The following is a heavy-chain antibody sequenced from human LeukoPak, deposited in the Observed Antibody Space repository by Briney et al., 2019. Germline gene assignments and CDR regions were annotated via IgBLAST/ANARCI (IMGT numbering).Heavy chain of an antibody. V-gene: IGHV4-59*01. Sequence: PSETLSLTCTVSGGSISSYYWSWIRQPPGKGLEWIGYIYYSGSTNYNPSLKSRVTISVDTSKNQFSLKLSSVTAADTAVYYCAREGPQHSSGYGYFDLWGRGTLVTVSS. CDR2: IYYSGST. CDR3: AREGPQHSSGYGYFDL. J-gene: IGHJ2*01. D-gene: IGHD3-22*01. CDR1: GGSISSYY.